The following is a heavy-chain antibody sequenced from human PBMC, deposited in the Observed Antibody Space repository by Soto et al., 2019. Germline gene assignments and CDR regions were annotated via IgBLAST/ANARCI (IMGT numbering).Heavy chain of an antibody. CDR2: VNADNGNT. Sequence: ASVKVSCKTSGYTFSSYSINWVRQAPGQRLEWMGWVNADNGNTRYSESFQGRVTITRDSSTSTAYMELSSLRSEDTAVYYCARLFWSGSYPKYNYLDPWGQGTLVTVSS. D-gene: IGHD3-3*01. V-gene: IGHV1-3*01. CDR1: GYTFSSYS. J-gene: IGHJ5*02. CDR3: ARLFWSGSYPKYNYLDP.